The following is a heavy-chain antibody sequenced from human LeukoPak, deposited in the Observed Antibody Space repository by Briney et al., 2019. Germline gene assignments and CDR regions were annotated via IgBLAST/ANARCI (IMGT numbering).Heavy chain of an antibody. CDR1: GITLSNYA. CDR3: AKIHDYGPFTDY. D-gene: IGHD4-17*01. CDR2: ISRSGGAT. J-gene: IGHJ4*02. Sequence: GGSLRLSCAASGITLSNYAMSWVRQAPGKGLEWVSTISRSGGATYYADSVKGRFTISTDNSKNTLFLQMDSLSAEDTALYYCAKIHDYGPFTDYWGQGTLVTVSS. V-gene: IGHV3-23*01.